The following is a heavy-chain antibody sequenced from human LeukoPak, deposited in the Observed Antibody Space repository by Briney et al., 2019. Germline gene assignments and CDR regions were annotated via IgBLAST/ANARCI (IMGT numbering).Heavy chain of an antibody. J-gene: IGHJ4*02. Sequence: GGSLRLSCAASGFTFSSYGMHWVRQAPGKGLEWVAVISYDGSNKYYADSVKGRFTISRDNSKNTLYLQMNSLRAEDTAVYYCARDLDYYDSSGYSANFDYWGQGTLVTVSS. CDR1: GFTFSSYG. D-gene: IGHD3-22*01. CDR2: ISYDGSNK. CDR3: ARDLDYYDSSGYSANFDY. V-gene: IGHV3-30*03.